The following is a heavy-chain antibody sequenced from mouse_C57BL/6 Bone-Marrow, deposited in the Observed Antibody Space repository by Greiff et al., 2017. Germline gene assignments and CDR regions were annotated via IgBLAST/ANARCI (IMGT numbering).Heavy chain of an antibody. J-gene: IGHJ3*01. D-gene: IGHD2-4*01. CDR1: GFSFNTYA. V-gene: IGHV10-1*01. CDR3: VRHEGLRRFAY. Sequence: EVKLVESGGGLVQPKGSLKLSCAASGFSFNTYAMNWVRQAPGKGLEWVARIRSKSNNYATYYADSVKDRFTISRDDSESMLYLQMNNLKTEDTAMYYCVRHEGLRRFAYWGQGTLVTVSA. CDR2: IRSKSNNYAT.